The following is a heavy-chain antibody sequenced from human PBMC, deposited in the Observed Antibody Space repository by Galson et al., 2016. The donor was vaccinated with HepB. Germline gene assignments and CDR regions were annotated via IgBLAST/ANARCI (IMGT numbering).Heavy chain of an antibody. D-gene: IGHD2-15*01. CDR1: GVSISSYY. J-gene: IGHJ4*02. Sequence: SETLSLTCTVSGVSISSYYWTWIRQPPGKGLEWVGFIYYSGSTKYNPSLKRRVTISVDTSNNQISLKLSSVTAADTAVYYCAGFCGGGRCPDYWGQGTLVTVSS. CDR2: IYYSGST. V-gene: IGHV4-59*01. CDR3: AGFCGGGRCPDY.